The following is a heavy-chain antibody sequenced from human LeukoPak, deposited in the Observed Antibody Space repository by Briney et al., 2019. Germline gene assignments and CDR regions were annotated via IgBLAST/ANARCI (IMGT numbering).Heavy chain of an antibody. V-gene: IGHV3-30-3*01. CDR1: GFTFSSYA. J-gene: IGHJ6*03. Sequence: GGSLRLSCAASGFTFSSYAMHWVRQAPGKGLEWVAVISYDGSNKYYADSVKGRFTISRDNSKNTLYLQMNSLRAEDTAVYYCAKDHRWAPGIAAAGTFDYYYYMDVWGKGTTVTVSS. CDR2: ISYDGSNK. D-gene: IGHD6-13*01. CDR3: AKDHRWAPGIAAAGTFDYYYYMDV.